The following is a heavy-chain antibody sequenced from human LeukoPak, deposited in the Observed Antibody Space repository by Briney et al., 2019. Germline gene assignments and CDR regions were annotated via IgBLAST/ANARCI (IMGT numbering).Heavy chain of an antibody. D-gene: IGHD6-19*01. Sequence: PGGSLRLSCAASGFTFSGYGMHWVRQAPGKGLEWVAFIHYDGSKSYYTDSVKGRFTISRDNAKNSLYLQMNSLRAEDTAVYYCARSQWLVLDYWGQGTLVTVSS. CDR3: ARSQWLVLDY. CDR2: IHYDGSKS. CDR1: GFTFSGYG. J-gene: IGHJ4*02. V-gene: IGHV3-30*02.